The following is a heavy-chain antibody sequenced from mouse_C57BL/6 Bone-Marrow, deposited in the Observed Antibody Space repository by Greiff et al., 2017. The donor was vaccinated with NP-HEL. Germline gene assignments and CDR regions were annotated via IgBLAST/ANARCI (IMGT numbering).Heavy chain of an antibody. CDR1: GYTFTSYG. CDR2: IYPRSGNT. CDR3: ARRDYYGSSYWYFDG. V-gene: IGHV1-81*01. Sequence: QVQLKQSGAELARPGASVKLSCKASGYTFTSYGISWVKQRTGQGLEWIGEIYPRSGNTYYNEKFKGKATLTADKSSSTAYMELRSLTSEDSAVYFCARRDYYGSSYWYFDGWGTGTTVTVSS. D-gene: IGHD1-1*01. J-gene: IGHJ1*03.